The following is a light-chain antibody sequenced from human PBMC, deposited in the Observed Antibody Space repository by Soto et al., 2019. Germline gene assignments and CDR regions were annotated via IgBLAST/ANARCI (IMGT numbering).Light chain of an antibody. V-gene: IGKV3-15*01. CDR2: GAS. J-gene: IGKJ5*01. Sequence: EIMMTQSPATLSVSPGERATLSCRASQSVRSNLAWYQQNPGQAPRLLIYGASTRATGLPARFIGSGSGTDFTLTISSLQSEDFAIYYCQQYNNWPSVTFGQGTRLEIK. CDR1: QSVRSN. CDR3: QQYNNWPSVT.